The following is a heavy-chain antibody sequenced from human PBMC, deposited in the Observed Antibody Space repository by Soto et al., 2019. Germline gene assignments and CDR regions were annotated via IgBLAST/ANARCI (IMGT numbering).Heavy chain of an antibody. D-gene: IGHD6-13*01. V-gene: IGHV3-23*01. J-gene: IGHJ4*02. CDR3: ARRSSSWYFDC. CDR1: GFTFSSYA. Sequence: EVQLLESGGGLVQSGGSLRLSCAASGFTFSSYAMNWVRQAPGKGLEWVSVISGSGDSTYYADSVKGRFTISRDNSKNTLYLQMNSLRAEDTAVYYCARRSSSWYFDCWGQGTLVTVSS. CDR2: ISGSGDST.